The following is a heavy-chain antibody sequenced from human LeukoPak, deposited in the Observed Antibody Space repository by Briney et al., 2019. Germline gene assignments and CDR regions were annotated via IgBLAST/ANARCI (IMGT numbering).Heavy chain of an antibody. J-gene: IGHJ5*02. CDR1: GFTFSSYA. V-gene: IGHV3-23*01. Sequence: GGSLRLSCAASGFTFSSYAMSWVRQAPGKGLEWVSAISGSGGSTYYADSVKGWFTISRDNSKNTLYLQMNSLRAEDTAVYYCANLNYYDSSGYYFYGAWFGPWGQGTLVTVSS. CDR3: ANLNYYDSSGYYFYGAWFGP. CDR2: ISGSGGST. D-gene: IGHD3-22*01.